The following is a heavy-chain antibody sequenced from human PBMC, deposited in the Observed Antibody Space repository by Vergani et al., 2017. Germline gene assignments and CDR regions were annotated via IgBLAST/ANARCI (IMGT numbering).Heavy chain of an antibody. CDR1: GGSISSYY. J-gene: IGHJ3*02. CDR2: IYYSGST. D-gene: IGHD2-21*01. Sequence: QVQLQESGPGLVKPSETLSLTCTVSGGSISSYYWSWIRQPPGKGLEWIGYIYYSGSTNYNPSLKSRVTISVDTSKNQFSLKLSSVTAADTAVYYCARVPIVVGGLAGAFDSWGQGTMVTVSS. V-gene: IGHV4-59*01. CDR3: ARVPIVVGGLAGAFDS.